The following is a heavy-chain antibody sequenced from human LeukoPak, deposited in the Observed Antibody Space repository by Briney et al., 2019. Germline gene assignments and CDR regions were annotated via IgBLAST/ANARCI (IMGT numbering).Heavy chain of an antibody. CDR2: ISNSGGTT. J-gene: IGHJ4*02. CDR3: AKESFRPALLDF. V-gene: IGHV3-23*01. CDR1: GFTFSLSA. Sequence: GGSLRLSCAASGFTFSLSAMTWVRQAPGKGLECVSTISNSGGTTYYADSVKGRFSISRDNSKNTLSLEMSSLRTEDTAIYYCAKESFRPALLDFWGQGSLVTVSS. D-gene: IGHD2-21*01.